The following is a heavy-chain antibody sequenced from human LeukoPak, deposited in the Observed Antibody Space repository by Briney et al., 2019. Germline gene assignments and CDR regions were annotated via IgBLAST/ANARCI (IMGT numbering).Heavy chain of an antibody. J-gene: IGHJ4*02. CDR2: IYHSGST. CDR1: GYSISNTYS. V-gene: IGHV4-38-2*02. CDR3: ARGGIAAAKSLPPFDY. D-gene: IGHD6-13*01. Sequence: PSETLSLTCTVSGYSISNTYSWGWIRQPPGKGLEWIGYIYHSGSTYYNPSLKSRVTISVDRSKNQFSLKLSSVTAADTAVYYCARGGIAAAKSLPPFDYWGQGTLVTVPS.